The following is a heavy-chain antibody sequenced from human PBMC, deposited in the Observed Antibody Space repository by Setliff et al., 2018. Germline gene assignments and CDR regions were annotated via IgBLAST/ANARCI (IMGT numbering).Heavy chain of an antibody. CDR1: GGSISSSSYY. J-gene: IGHJ4*02. CDR3: ASPYGSGSRRDY. D-gene: IGHD3-10*01. CDR2: IYYSGST. Sequence: PSETLSLTCTVSGGSISSSSYYWGWIRQPPGKGLEWIGSIYYSGSTYYNPSLKSRVTISVDTSKNQFSLKLSSVTAADTAVYYCASPYGSGSRRDYWGQGTLVTVSS. V-gene: IGHV4-39*01.